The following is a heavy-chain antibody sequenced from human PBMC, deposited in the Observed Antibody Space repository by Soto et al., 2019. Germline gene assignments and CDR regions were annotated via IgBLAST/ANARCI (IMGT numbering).Heavy chain of an antibody. Sequence: GVSLRLSYAASGFTFSSYCMHWVRQAPGKGLVWVSRINSDGSSTSYADSVKGRFTISRDNAKNTLYLQMNSLRAEDTAVYYCASGWLVDYWGQGTLVTAPQ. V-gene: IGHV3-74*01. J-gene: IGHJ4*02. CDR1: GFTFSSYC. CDR2: INSDGSST. CDR3: ASGWLVDY. D-gene: IGHD6-19*01.